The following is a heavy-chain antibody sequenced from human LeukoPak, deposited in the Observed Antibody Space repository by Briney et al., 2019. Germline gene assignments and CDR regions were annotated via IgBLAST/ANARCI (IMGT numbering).Heavy chain of an antibody. Sequence: GGSLRLSCVASGLPFSSYWMTWVRQAPGKGLEWVAVISHDGSNKYYADSVKGRFTISRDNSKNTLYLQMNSLRAEDTAVYYCARGFAGTTFSIDYWGQGTLVAVSS. CDR2: ISHDGSNK. D-gene: IGHD1-1*01. V-gene: IGHV3-30*03. CDR1: GLPFSSYW. J-gene: IGHJ4*02. CDR3: ARGFAGTTFSIDY.